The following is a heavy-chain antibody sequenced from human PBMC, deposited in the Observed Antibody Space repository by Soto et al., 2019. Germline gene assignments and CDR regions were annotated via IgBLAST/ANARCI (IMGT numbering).Heavy chain of an antibody. J-gene: IGHJ4*02. Sequence: ACNDSCGPIKTGDYYWNWIRQPPGKGLEWIGYVFYSGATNYSPSLKSRAAISMDTSKNQFSLSLTSVTAADTAVYYCARAGFSYGHLLFWGQGIRVTVSS. CDR1: CGPIKTGDYY. CDR3: ARAGFSYGHLLF. D-gene: IGHD3-10*01. CDR2: VFYSGAT. V-gene: IGHV4-30-4*01.